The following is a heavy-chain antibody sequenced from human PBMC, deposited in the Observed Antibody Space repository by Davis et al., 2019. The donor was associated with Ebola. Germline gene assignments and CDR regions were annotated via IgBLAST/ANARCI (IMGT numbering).Heavy chain of an antibody. CDR3: AKEELKVFDY. J-gene: IGHJ4*02. CDR1: GFTFINSA. V-gene: IGHV3-23*01. D-gene: IGHD3-10*01. CDR2: FGASGITT. Sequence: GESLKISCATSGFTFINSAMGWVRQAPGKGLEWVSAFGASGITTYYADSVKGRFTISRDNSKNTLILQMNSLRAEDTAIYYCAKEELKVFDYWGQGTLVTVSS.